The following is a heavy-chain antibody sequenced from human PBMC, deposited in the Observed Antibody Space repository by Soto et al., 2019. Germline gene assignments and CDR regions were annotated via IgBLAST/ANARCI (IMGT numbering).Heavy chain of an antibody. CDR1: GFTFSDYS. D-gene: IGHD2-2*03. V-gene: IGHV3-11*01. Sequence: GGSLRLSCAASGFTFSDYSMNWVRQAPGKGLEWVSYISRSGSDIYYADSVKGRFTISRDNAKNSLFLQMNSLRAEDTAVYYCATVGYCSSTSCQTRYYYYGMDVWGQGTTVTVSS. CDR2: ISRSGSDI. J-gene: IGHJ6*02. CDR3: ATVGYCSSTSCQTRYYYYGMDV.